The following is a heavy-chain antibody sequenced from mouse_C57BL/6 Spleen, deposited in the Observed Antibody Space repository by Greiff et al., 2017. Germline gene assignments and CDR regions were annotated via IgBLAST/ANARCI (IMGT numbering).Heavy chain of an antibody. CDR3: ARYYGSSYWYFDV. V-gene: IGHV1-72*01. CDR1: GYTFTSYW. CDR2: IDPNSGGT. Sequence: QVQLQQPGAELVKPGASVKLSCKASGYTFTSYWMHWVKQRPGRCLEWIGRIDPNSGGTKYNGKFKSKATLTVDKPSSTAYMQLSSLTSEDSAVYYCARYYGSSYWYFDVWGTGTTVTVSS. J-gene: IGHJ1*03. D-gene: IGHD1-1*01.